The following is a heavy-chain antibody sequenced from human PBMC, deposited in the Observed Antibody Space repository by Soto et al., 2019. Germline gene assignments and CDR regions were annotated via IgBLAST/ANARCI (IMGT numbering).Heavy chain of an antibody. J-gene: IGHJ6*02. V-gene: IGHV1-69*01. CDR2: IIPIFGTA. Sequence: QVQLVQSGAEVKKPGSSVKVSCKASGGTFSSYAISWVRQAPGQGLEWMGGIIPIFGTANYEQKFQGRVTITADESTSTAYMELSSLRSEDTAVYYCARDRAPPRTYYYYYYGMDVWGQGTTVTVSS. CDR3: ARDRAPPRTYYYYYYGMDV. CDR1: GGTFSSYA.